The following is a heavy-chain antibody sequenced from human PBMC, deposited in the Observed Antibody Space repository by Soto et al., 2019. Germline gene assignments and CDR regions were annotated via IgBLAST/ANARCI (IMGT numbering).Heavy chain of an antibody. CDR2: ISGSGGST. CDR3: AKMGAEISSGYYYYYYGMDV. D-gene: IGHD3-22*01. CDR1: GFTFSSYA. Sequence: GGSLRLSCAASGFTFSSYAMSWVRQAPGKGLEWVSAISGSGGSTYYADSVKGRFTISRDNSKNTLYLQMNSLRAEDTAVYYCAKMGAEISSGYYYYYYGMDVWGQGTTVTVSS. V-gene: IGHV3-23*01. J-gene: IGHJ6*02.